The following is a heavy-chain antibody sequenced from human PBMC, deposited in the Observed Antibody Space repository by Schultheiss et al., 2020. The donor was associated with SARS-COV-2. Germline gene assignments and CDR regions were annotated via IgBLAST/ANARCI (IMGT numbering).Heavy chain of an antibody. D-gene: IGHD3-10*01. Sequence: GGSLRLSCAASGFTFSNAWMSWVRQAPGKGLEWVANIKQDGSEKYYVDSVKGRFTISRDNAKNSLYLQMNSLRAEDTAVYYCARDVAGGFFDYWGQGTLVTVSS. J-gene: IGHJ4*02. CDR3: ARDVAGGFFDY. CDR2: IKQDGSEK. V-gene: IGHV3-7*03. CDR1: GFTFSNAW.